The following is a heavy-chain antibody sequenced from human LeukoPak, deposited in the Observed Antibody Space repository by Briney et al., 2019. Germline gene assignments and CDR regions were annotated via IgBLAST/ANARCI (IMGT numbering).Heavy chain of an antibody. D-gene: IGHD1-26*01. CDR1: GGSISSSNW. V-gene: IGHV4-4*02. Sequence: SETLSLTCAVSGGSISSSNWWSWVRQPPGKGLEWIGEIYHSGSTNYNPSLKSRVTISVDKSKNQFSLKLSSVTAADTAVYYCARNLWEVEDYYYGMDVWGQGTTVTVSS. CDR2: IYHSGST. J-gene: IGHJ6*02. CDR3: ARNLWEVEDYYYGMDV.